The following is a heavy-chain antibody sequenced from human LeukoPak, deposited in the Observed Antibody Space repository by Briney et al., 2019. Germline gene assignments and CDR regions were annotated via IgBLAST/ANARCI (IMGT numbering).Heavy chain of an antibody. CDR1: GGSFNSNV. Sequence: SVTVSCKASGGSFNSNVITWVRQAPGQGIEWVGGIILIFGTSNYAQKFQGRVTFIADKSSSTAYLELSSLRSEDTAVYFCARVEASHPNENILQGMDYYYYMVVWGQGTTVTVSS. J-gene: IGHJ6*03. CDR2: IILIFGTS. D-gene: IGHD2-15*01. V-gene: IGHV1-69*06. CDR3: ARVEASHPNENILQGMDYYYYMVV.